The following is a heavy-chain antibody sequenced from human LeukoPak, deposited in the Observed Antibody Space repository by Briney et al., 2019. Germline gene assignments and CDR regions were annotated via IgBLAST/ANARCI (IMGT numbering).Heavy chain of an antibody. V-gene: IGHV3-53*04. CDR3: ARVGSSDGMDV. CDR2: NYRGGST. J-gene: IGHJ6*02. D-gene: IGHD1-26*01. Sequence: WVSVNYRGGSTYYADSVKGRFTISRHNSKNTLYLQMNSLRAEDTAVYYCARVGSSDGMDVWGQGTTVTVSS.